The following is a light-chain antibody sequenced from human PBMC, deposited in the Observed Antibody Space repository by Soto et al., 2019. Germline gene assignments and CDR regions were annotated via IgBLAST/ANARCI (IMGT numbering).Light chain of an antibody. CDR1: DLGSKF. Sequence: SYELTQPPSMSVSPGQTATITCSGADLGSKFACWYQQKPGQSPILVIYQDNKRPSGIPERFSGPNSGNTATLTISGTQPMDEADYYCQAWDIRVFGGGTKLTVL. CDR2: QDN. CDR3: QAWDIRV. V-gene: IGLV3-1*01. J-gene: IGLJ3*02.